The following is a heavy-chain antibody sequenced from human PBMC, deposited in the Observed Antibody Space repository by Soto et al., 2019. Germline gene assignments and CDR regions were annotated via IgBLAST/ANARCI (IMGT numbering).Heavy chain of an antibody. CDR1: GFTSSRNA. Sequence: PGGPLRLSCAATGFTSSRNAMSWIRQAQGKGLGWVSYISSSGSTIYYADSVKGRFTISRDNAKNSLYLQMNSLRAEDTAVYYCARVSGYCISTSCHNWFDPWGQGTLVTVSS. D-gene: IGHD2-2*01. J-gene: IGHJ5*02. V-gene: IGHV3-11*01. CDR2: ISSSGSTI. CDR3: ARVSGYCISTSCHNWFDP.